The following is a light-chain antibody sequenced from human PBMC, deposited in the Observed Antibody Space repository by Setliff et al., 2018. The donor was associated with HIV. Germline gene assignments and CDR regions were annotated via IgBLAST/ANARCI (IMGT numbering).Light chain of an antibody. CDR3: ISYTNNNILV. CDR2: EVG. J-gene: IGLJ1*01. Sequence: QSALAQPASVSGSPGQSITISCTGTNSDVGAYDYVSWYQHHPGKVPKLIIYEVGNRPSGISHRFSGSKSGNTVSLTISGLQTEDEADYYCISYTNNNILVFGSGTKVTVL. CDR1: NSDVGAYDY. V-gene: IGLV2-14*01.